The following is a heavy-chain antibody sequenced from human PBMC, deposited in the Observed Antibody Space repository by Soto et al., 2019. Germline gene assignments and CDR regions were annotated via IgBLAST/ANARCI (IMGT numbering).Heavy chain of an antibody. V-gene: IGHV3-30-3*01. J-gene: IGHJ5*02. CDR2: ISYDGSNK. CDR1: GFTFSSYA. Sequence: QVQLVESGGGVVQPGRSLRLSCAASGFTFSSYAMHWVRQAPGKGLEWVAVISYDGSNKYYADSVKGRFTISRDNSKNTRNLQMNGLRAEDTAVYYCARDIMDIVLVPAWFAPWGQGTLVTVSS. D-gene: IGHD2-2*03. CDR3: ARDIMDIVLVPAWFAP.